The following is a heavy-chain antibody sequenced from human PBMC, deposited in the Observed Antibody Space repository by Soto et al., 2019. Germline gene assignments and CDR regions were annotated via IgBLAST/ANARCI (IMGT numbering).Heavy chain of an antibody. J-gene: IGHJ4*02. D-gene: IGHD4-17*01. Sequence: QITLKESGPPLVKSTQTLTLTCTFSGFSLSIGGVGVGWIRQPPGKALEWLAVIYWGDDKRYSPSLKSRLTITKATSKNQVVLTMTNMDPVDTGTYYCAHSGDYGVLDYWGQGTLVTVSS. V-gene: IGHV2-5*02. CDR2: IYWGDDK. CDR1: GFSLSIGGVG. CDR3: AHSGDYGVLDY.